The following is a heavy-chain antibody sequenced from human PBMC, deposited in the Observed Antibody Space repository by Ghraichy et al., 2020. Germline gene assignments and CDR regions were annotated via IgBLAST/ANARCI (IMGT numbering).Heavy chain of an antibody. Sequence: SETLSLTCAVYGGSFSGYYWSWIRQPPGKGLEWIGEINHSGSTNYNPSLKSRVTISVDTSKNQFSLKLSSVTAADTAVYYCAGPRLGAFDIWGQGTMVTVSS. CDR2: INHSGST. CDR1: GGSFSGYY. CDR3: AGPRLGAFDI. J-gene: IGHJ3*02. V-gene: IGHV4-34*01.